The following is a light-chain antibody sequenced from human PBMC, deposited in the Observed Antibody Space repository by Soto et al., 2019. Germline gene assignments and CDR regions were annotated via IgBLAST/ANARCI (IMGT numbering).Light chain of an antibody. V-gene: IGKV3-15*01. Sequence: EIVMTQSPATLSVSPGERATLSCRASQSVSTNLAWYQHKPGQAPRLLTYGASTRATGIPARFSGSGSGTEFTLTISSLQSEDFAIYYCQQNNNWPPLTFGGGTKVEI. CDR2: GAS. J-gene: IGKJ4*01. CDR3: QQNNNWPPLT. CDR1: QSVSTN.